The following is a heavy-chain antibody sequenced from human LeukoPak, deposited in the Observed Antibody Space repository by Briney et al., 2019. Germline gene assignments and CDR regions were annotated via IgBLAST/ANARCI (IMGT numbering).Heavy chain of an antibody. Sequence: PGGSLRLSCAASGFTFSTYGMHWVRQAPGKGLEYVSTISDNGGSTFYANSVKGRFTISRDNSKNTLCLQMGSLRPEDMAVYYCARALIAARPDSLFDYWGQGTLVTVSS. J-gene: IGHJ4*02. V-gene: IGHV3-64*01. CDR2: ISDNGGST. CDR3: ARALIAARPDSLFDY. D-gene: IGHD6-6*01. CDR1: GFTFSTYG.